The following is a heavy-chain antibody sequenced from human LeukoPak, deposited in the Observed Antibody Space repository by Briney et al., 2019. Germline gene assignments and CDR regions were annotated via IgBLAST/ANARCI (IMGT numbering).Heavy chain of an antibody. V-gene: IGHV4-30-2*03. CDR2: IYYSGNT. Sequence: PSQTLSLTCAVSGGSISSGGYSWSWIRQPPGKGLEWIGSIYYSGNTYYNASLKSQVSISIDTSKNQFSLRLTSVTAADTAVYYCARDSSGFGGYYYYTDVWGKGTTVTVSS. D-gene: IGHD3-10*01. CDR1: GGSISSGGYS. CDR3: ARDSSGFGGYYYYTDV. J-gene: IGHJ6*03.